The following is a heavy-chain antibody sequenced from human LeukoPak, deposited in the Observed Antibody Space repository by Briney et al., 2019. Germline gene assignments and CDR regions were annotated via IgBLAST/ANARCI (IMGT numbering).Heavy chain of an antibody. Sequence: GGSLRLSCTASGFTFSGYSMNWIRQAPGKGLEWVSSFGTRSTSVYHAGSVKGRFTISRDNAKNSLYLQMNSLRAEDTAVYYCARALGDSSGPNPNWGQGTLVTVSS. V-gene: IGHV3-21*01. CDR1: GFTFSGYS. CDR3: ARALGDSSGPNPN. D-gene: IGHD3-22*01. CDR2: FGTRSTSV. J-gene: IGHJ4*02.